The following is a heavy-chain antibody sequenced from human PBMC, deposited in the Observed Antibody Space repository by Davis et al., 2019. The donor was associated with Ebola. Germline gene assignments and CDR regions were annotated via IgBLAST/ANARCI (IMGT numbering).Heavy chain of an antibody. CDR3: ARTYYYDSSFDY. CDR1: GFTFSSYS. CDR2: ISSNSSYI. Sequence: GESLKISCAASGFTFSSYSMNWVRQAPGKGLEWVSSISSNSSYIYYADSVKGRFTISRDNAKNSLYLQMSSLRAEDTAVYYCARTYYYDSSFDYWGQGTLVTVSS. J-gene: IGHJ4*02. D-gene: IGHD3-22*01. V-gene: IGHV3-21*01.